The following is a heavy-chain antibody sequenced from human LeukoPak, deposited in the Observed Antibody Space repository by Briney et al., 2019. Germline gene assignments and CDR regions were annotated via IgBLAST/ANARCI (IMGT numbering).Heavy chain of an antibody. CDR3: ARGYGDHDAFDI. Sequence: GGSLRLSCAASGFTFSSSWMSWVRQPPGKGREWVANIKQDGSEKYYVDSVKGRFTISRDNAKNSLYLQMNSLRAEETAVYYCARGYGDHDAFDIWGQGTMVTVSS. CDR1: GFTFSSSW. J-gene: IGHJ3*02. D-gene: IGHD4-17*01. V-gene: IGHV3-7*04. CDR2: IKQDGSEK.